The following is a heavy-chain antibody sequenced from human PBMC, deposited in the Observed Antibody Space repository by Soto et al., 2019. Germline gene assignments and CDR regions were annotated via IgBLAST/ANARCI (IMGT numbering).Heavy chain of an antibody. CDR2: IYPGGST. J-gene: IGHJ5*02. Sequence: EVQLVESGGGLIQPGGSLRLSCAASGLTVSNNYMSWVRQAPGKGLEWVSVIYPGGSTYYADSVKGRFTISRDSSKNTLYLQMSSLRAEDTALYYCARGYYYISWGQGTLVTVSS. V-gene: IGHV3-53*01. D-gene: IGHD3-22*01. CDR1: GLTVSNNY. CDR3: ARGYYYIS.